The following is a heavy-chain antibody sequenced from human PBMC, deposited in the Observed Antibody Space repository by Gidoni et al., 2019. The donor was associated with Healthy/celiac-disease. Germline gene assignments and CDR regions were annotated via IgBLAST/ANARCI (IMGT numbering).Heavy chain of an antibody. J-gene: IGHJ4*02. CDR2: IYYSGST. D-gene: IGHD2-15*01. Sequence: QLQLQESGPGLVKPSETLSLTCTVSGGSISSSSYYWGWIRQPPGKGLEWIGSIYYSGSTYYHPSLKSRVTISVDTPKNQFSLKLSSVTAADTAVYYCARHGCVDITGGCPFDYWGQGTLVTVSS. CDR1: GGSISSSSYY. CDR3: ARHGCVDITGGCPFDY. V-gene: IGHV4-39*01.